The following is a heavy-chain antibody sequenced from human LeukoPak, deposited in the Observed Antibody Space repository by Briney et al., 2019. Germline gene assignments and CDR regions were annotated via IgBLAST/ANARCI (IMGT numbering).Heavy chain of an antibody. CDR1: GFTFSSYA. V-gene: IGHV3-23*01. D-gene: IGHD6-19*01. Sequence: GGSLRLSCAASGFTFSSYAMSWVRQAPGKGLEWVSAISGSGDTTYYADSVKGRFAISRDNSKNTLYLQMNSLRVEDTAIYYCAREAFYKSGWYSLFGHWGQGTQVTVSS. CDR2: ISGSGDTT. CDR3: AREAFYKSGWYSLFGH. J-gene: IGHJ4*02.